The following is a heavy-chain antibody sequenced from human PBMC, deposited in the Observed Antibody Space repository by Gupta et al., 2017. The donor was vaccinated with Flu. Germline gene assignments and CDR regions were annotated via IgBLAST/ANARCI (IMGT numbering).Heavy chain of an antibody. CDR2: ISSSSSTI. CDR1: GFTFSSYS. V-gene: IGHV3-48*02. Sequence: EVQLVESGGGLVQPGGSLRLYCAASGFTFSSYSMTWVRPAPGKGLEWGSYISSSSSTIYYADSVKGRFTNSRDNAKNSLYLQMNSLRDEDTAVYHCARGVQVLVGGPKNWFDPWGQGTLVTVSS. D-gene: IGHD2-8*02. J-gene: IGHJ5*02. CDR3: ARGVQVLVGGPKNWFDP.